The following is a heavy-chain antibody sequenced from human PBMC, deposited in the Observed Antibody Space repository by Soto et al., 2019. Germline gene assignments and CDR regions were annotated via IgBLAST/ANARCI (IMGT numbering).Heavy chain of an antibody. CDR1: GGTFGSYA. J-gene: IGHJ6*02. D-gene: IGHD2-2*01. V-gene: IGHV1-69*01. Sequence: QVQLVQSGAEVKKPGSSVKVSCKASGGTFGSYAISWVRQAPGQVLEWMGGIIPIPGTANYAQKFQRRVTIAADESTNTAYMGLSSLRSEDTAVYYCARSQGSRTSLEIYYYYYYGMDVWGQGTTVTVSS. CDR2: IIPIPGTA. CDR3: ARSQGSRTSLEIYYYYYYGMDV.